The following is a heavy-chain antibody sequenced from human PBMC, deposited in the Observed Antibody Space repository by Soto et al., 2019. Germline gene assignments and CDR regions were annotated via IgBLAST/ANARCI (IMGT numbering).Heavy chain of an antibody. Sequence: PGGSLRLSCAASGFTFSSYDMHWVRQATGKGLEWVSAIGTAGDTYYPGSVKGRFTISRENAKNSLYLQMNSLRAEDTAVYYCARSGKQLVSGYYGMDVWGQGTTVTVSS. D-gene: IGHD6-6*01. J-gene: IGHJ6*02. CDR1: GFTFSSYD. CDR3: ARSGKQLVSGYYGMDV. CDR2: IGTAGDT. V-gene: IGHV3-13*01.